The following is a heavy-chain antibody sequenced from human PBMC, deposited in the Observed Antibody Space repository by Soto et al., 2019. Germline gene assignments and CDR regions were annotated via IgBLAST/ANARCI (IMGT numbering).Heavy chain of an antibody. CDR3: ASQHEAVYNRFDP. Sequence: PSETLSLTCTVSGGSISSSSYYWGWIRQPPGKGLEWIGNIYYSGYTYYNPSLKSRVTISVDTSKNQFSLKLTSVTAADTAVYYCASQHEAVYNRFDPWGQGTLVTVSS. CDR1: GGSISSSSYY. V-gene: IGHV4-39*01. CDR2: IYYSGYT. J-gene: IGHJ5*02. D-gene: IGHD2-15*01.